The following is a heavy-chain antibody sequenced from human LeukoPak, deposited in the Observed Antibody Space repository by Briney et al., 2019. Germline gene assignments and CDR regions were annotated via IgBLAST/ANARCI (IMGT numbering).Heavy chain of an antibody. CDR3: TTVYYYDSSGHYYV. CDR2: IKSKTDGGTT. V-gene: IGHV3-15*01. J-gene: IGHJ4*02. D-gene: IGHD3-22*01. Sequence: GGSLRLSCTASGFTFGDYVMSWFRQAPGKGLEWVGRIKSKTDGGTTDYAAPVKGRFTISRDDSKNTLYLQMNSLKTEDTAVYYCTTVYYYDSSGHYYVWGQGTLVTVSS. CDR1: GFTFGDYV.